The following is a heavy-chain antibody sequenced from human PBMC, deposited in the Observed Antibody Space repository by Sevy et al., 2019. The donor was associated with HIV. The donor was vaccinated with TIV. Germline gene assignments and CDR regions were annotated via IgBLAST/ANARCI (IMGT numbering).Heavy chain of an antibody. V-gene: IGHV3-15*01. CDR3: TTQWF. J-gene: IGHJ4*02. CDR2: IKRKTDGGTT. D-gene: IGHD3-22*01. CDR1: GFTFSNTW. Sequence: GGSLRLSCAGSGFTFSNTWMSWVRQAPGKGLEWIGRIKRKTDGGTTDYAAPVKGRFRISRDDSKNTLYLQMNSLKTEDTAVYYCTTQWFWGQGTLVTVSS.